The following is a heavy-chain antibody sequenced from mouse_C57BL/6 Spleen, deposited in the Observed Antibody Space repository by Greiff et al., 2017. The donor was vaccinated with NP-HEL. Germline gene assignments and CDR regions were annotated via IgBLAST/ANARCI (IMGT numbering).Heavy chain of an antibody. CDR2: IDPETGGT. CDR1: GYTFTDYE. Sequence: VQLQQSGAELVRPGASVTLSCKASGYTFTDYEMHWVKQTPVHGLEWIGAIDPETGGTAYNQKFKGKAILTADKSSSTAYMELRSLTSEDSAVYYFTRSDSYYAMDYWGQGTSVTVSS. V-gene: IGHV1-15*01. CDR3: TRSDSYYAMDY. J-gene: IGHJ4*01.